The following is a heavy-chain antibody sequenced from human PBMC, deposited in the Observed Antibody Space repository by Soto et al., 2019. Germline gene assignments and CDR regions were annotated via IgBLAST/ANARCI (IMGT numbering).Heavy chain of an antibody. J-gene: IGHJ5*02. Sequence: AGSLTLSCTASGITFNSYAIKWVRHVPGQGLEWVAYISTSTTDIYYANSVQGRFTVSRVNANNSLYPQINNLGAEDNTVYYYAGCVGYRGFAARFDPWGQGTLVTVSS. V-gene: IGHV3-21*01. CDR3: AGCVGYRGFAARFDP. CDR2: ISTSTTDI. D-gene: IGHD5-12*01. CDR1: GITFNSYA.